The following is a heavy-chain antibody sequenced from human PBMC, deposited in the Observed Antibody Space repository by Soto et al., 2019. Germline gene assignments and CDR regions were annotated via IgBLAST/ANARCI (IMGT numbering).Heavy chain of an antibody. D-gene: IGHD3-10*01. CDR2: IYYSGST. CDR1: GGSISSSSYY. CDR3: AGQLGRGYYYYGMDV. Sequence: TSETLSLTCTVSGGSISSSSYYWGWIHQPPGKGLEWIGSIYYSGSTYYNPSLKSRVTISVDTSKNQFSLKLSSVTAADTAVHYCAGQLGRGYYYYGMDVWGQGTTVTVSS. J-gene: IGHJ6*02. V-gene: IGHV4-39*01.